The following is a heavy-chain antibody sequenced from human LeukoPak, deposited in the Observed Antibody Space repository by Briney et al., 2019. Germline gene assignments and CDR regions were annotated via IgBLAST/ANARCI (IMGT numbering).Heavy chain of an antibody. Sequence: GGSLRLSCAASGVIFDDYAMHWVRQAPGKGVEWVSLISWDGGTTYYADSVKGGFTISRDNSKDSLYLQMNSLRGEDTAFYYCTTHPDYSRSIYNMDVWGKGTPVTVSS. D-gene: IGHD6-13*01. J-gene: IGHJ6*03. CDR2: ISWDGGTT. V-gene: IGHV3-43D*04. CDR3: TTHPDYSRSIYNMDV. CDR1: GVIFDDYA.